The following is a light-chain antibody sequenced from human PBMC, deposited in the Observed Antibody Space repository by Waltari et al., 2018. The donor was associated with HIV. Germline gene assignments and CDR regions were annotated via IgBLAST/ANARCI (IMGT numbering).Light chain of an antibody. J-gene: IGKJ2*01. CDR1: QSVTSYH. CDR2: DTS. Sequence: EIVLTQSPATLSLSPGERVTLSCGASQSVTSYHLAWYQQKPGLAPRLLIYDTSSRATGIPDRFSGTGSGTDFTLTISRLEPEDFAVYYCQQYGTSPYTFGQGTKLESK. V-gene: IGKV3D-20*01. CDR3: QQYGTSPYT.